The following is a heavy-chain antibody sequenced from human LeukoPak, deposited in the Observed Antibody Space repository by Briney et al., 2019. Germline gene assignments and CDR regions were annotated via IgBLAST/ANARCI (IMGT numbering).Heavy chain of an antibody. V-gene: IGHV1-2*06. CDR3: ARETYNGRYYYFDY. D-gene: IGHD1-26*01. CDR2: INPKSGGT. CDR1: GYTLTGYY. J-gene: IGHJ4*02. Sequence: ASVKVSCKASGYTLTGYYMHWVRQAPGQGLEWMGRINPKSGGTNHAQKFQGRVTMTRDTSISTAYMQLSSLRSDDTAVYFCARETYNGRYYYFDYWGQGTLVTVSS.